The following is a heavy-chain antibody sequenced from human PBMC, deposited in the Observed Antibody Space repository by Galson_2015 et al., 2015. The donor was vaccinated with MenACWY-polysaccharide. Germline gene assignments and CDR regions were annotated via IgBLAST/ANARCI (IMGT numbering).Heavy chain of an antibody. V-gene: IGHV2-70*20. CDR3: SRIRKHYSSSWYGYYYYGMDV. J-gene: IGHJ6*02. CDR1: GFSLSSSGMC. CDR2: IQWDDNK. Sequence: ALVKPTQTLTLTCTFSGFSLSSSGMCVSWVRQPPGKALEWLALIQWDDNKYYSTSLKTRLTISNDASKNQVILTMTNMEPVDTATYYCSRIRKHYSSSWYGYYYYGMDVWGQGTTVTVSS. D-gene: IGHD6-13*01.